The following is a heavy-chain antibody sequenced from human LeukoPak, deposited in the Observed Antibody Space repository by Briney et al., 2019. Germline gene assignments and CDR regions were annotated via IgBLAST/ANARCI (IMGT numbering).Heavy chain of an antibody. V-gene: IGHV1-8*01. CDR1: GYTFTSYD. CDR2: MNPNSGNT. J-gene: IGHJ5*02. Sequence: ASVQVSCKASGYTFTSYDINWVRQATGQGLEWMGWMNPNSGNTGYAQKFQGRVTMTRNTSISTAYMELSSLRSEDTAVYYCAGSYYYDSTAPDPWGQGTLVTVSS. CDR3: AGSYYYDSTAPDP. D-gene: IGHD3-22*01.